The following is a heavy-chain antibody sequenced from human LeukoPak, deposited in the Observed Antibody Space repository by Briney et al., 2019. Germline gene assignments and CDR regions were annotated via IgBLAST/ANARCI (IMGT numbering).Heavy chain of an antibody. CDR3: ARRRGGEDYFDS. V-gene: IGHV4-39*01. Sequence: SETLSLTCTVSGGSISSSSYYWDWIRQPPGKGLEWIGSVSYSGSTYYNPSLKSRVSISVDTSKNQFSLNLSSVTAADTAVYSCARRRGGEDYFDSWDQGTLVTVSS. CDR2: VSYSGST. J-gene: IGHJ4*02. CDR1: GGSISSSSYY. D-gene: IGHD2-21*01.